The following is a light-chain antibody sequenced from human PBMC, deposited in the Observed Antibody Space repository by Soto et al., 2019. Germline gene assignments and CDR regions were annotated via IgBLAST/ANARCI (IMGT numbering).Light chain of an antibody. CDR3: QQYNSYSPT. Sequence: DIQITQSPSTLSASVGDRVTITCRASQSISSWLAWYQQKPGKAPKLLIYYASSLESGVPSRFSGSGSGTEFTLTISSLQPDDFATYYCQQYNSYSPTFGQRTKVDIK. CDR1: QSISSW. CDR2: YAS. V-gene: IGKV1-5*01. J-gene: IGKJ1*01.